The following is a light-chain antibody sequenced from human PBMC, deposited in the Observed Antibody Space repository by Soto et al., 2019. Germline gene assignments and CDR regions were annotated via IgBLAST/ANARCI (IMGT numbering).Light chain of an antibody. Sequence: IVLTQSPGTLSLSAWERATLSCRASQSVTTQLAWYQQKPGQAPRLIIHGASSRATGVPDRITGSGSGTDFTLSISRLEPEDFAVYYCQQYGGSTRTFGQGTKVDIK. CDR2: GAS. V-gene: IGKV3-20*01. CDR3: QQYGGSTRT. CDR1: QSVTTQ. J-gene: IGKJ1*01.